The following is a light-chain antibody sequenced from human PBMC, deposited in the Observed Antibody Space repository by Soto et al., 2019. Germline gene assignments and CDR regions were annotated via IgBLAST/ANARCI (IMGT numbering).Light chain of an antibody. V-gene: IGLV2-11*01. Sequence: QSALTQPRSVFGSPGESVTISCTGTSSDVGGYIFVSWYQQHPGKAPKLMIYDVTKRPSGVPDRFSGSKSGNTASLTISGLQAEDEADYYCCSYAGSYTYVFGTGTKVTVL. CDR2: DVT. J-gene: IGLJ1*01. CDR3: CSYAGSYTYV. CDR1: SSDVGGYIF.